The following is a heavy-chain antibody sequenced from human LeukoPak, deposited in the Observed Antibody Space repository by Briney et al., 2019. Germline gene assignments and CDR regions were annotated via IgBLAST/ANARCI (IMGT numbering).Heavy chain of an antibody. CDR2: MHPKSGDT. CDR3: ARDTWFGNYYLDV. V-gene: IGHV1-2*02. CDR1: GYIFTAYY. D-gene: IGHD3-10*01. J-gene: IGHJ6*03. Sequence: ASVKVSCKASGYIFTAYYIHWVRQAPGQGLEWMGWMHPKSGDTNFAQRFQGRVTLTRDTTLSTVYVELSGLRSDGTAIYYCARDTWFGNYYLDVWGSGTTVTVSS.